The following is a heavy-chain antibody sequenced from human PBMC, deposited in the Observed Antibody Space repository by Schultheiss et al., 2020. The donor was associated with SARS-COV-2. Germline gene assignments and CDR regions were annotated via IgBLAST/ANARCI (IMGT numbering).Heavy chain of an antibody. V-gene: IGHV3-48*04. CDR1: GFTFSSYS. CDR3: ASKKAAGTSY. D-gene: IGHD6-13*01. Sequence: GGSLRLSCAASGFTFSSYSMNWVRQAPGKGLEWVSYISSSGSTIYYADSVKGRFTISRDNAKNSLYLQMKSLRAEDTAVYYCASKKAAGTSYWGQGTLVTVSS. CDR2: ISSSGSTI. J-gene: IGHJ4*02.